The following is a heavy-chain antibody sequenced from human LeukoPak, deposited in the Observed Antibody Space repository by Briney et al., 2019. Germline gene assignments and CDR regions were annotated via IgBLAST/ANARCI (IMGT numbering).Heavy chain of an antibody. V-gene: IGHV3-7*03. J-gene: IGHJ4*02. Sequence: AGGSLRLSCAASGFTFSTSRMNWVRQVPGKGLEWVANIKKDGSETYYVDSVKGRFTISRDNAKNSLYLQMNSLRAEDTAMYYCARGRYSGTTYYFDYWGQGTLVTVSS. CDR3: ARGRYSGTTYYFDY. D-gene: IGHD5-12*01. CDR1: GFTFSTSR. CDR2: IKKDGSET.